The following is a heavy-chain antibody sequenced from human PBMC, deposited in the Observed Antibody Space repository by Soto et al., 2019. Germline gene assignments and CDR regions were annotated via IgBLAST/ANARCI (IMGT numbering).Heavy chain of an antibody. Sequence: QVQLVQSGAEVKKPGASVKVSCKASGYTFTGYYMHWVRQAPGQGLEWMGWINPNSGGTNYAQKFQGWVTMTRDTSISTDYMELSRLRSDDTAVYYCARGGVTYYDILTGYYTDYWGQGTLVTVSS. D-gene: IGHD3-9*01. CDR2: INPNSGGT. CDR3: ARGGVTYYDILTGYYTDY. J-gene: IGHJ4*02. CDR1: GYTFTGYY. V-gene: IGHV1-2*04.